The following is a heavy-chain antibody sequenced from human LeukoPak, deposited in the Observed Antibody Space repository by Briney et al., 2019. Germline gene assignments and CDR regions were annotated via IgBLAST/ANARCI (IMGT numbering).Heavy chain of an antibody. V-gene: IGHV3-30*12. CDR3: ARALGIATTGVGGNWFDP. CDR1: GFTFDNYD. J-gene: IGHJ5*02. CDR2: IPNDGSNK. D-gene: IGHD6-13*01. Sequence: GWSLRLSCAASGFTFDNYDMHWVRQAPGKGLEWVALIPNDGSNKFYADSVKGRFTISRDNSKNTVYVQMNRLRAEDTAVYYCARALGIATTGVGGNWFDPWGQGTLVTVSS.